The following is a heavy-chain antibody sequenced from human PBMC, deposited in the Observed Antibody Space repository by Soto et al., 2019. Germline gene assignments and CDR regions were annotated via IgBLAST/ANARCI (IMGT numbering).Heavy chain of an antibody. D-gene: IGHD3-3*01. CDR2: ISHSGNT. CDR1: GDSISSRNW. J-gene: IGHJ4*02. V-gene: IGHV4-4*02. Sequence: PSETLSLTCAVSGDSISSRNWWSWIRQPPGKGLEWIGEISHSGNTNYNPSLKSRVTISVDTSKNQFSLKLSSVTAADTAVYYCARVNYDFWRSFDYWGQGTLVT. CDR3: ARVNYDFWRSFDY.